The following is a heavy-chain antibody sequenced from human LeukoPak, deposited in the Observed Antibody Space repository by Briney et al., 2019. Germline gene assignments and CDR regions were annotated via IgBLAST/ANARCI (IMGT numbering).Heavy chain of an antibody. V-gene: IGHV3-30*18. D-gene: IGHD6-19*01. J-gene: IGHJ4*02. CDR2: ISYDGSNK. Sequence: AGGSLRLSCAASGFTFDDYGMSWVRRAPGKGLEWVAIISYDGSNKYYADSVKGRFTISRDNSKNTLYLQMNSLRAEDTAVYYCAKDHYSSGWYFDYWGQGTLVTVSS. CDR3: AKDHYSSGWYFDY. CDR1: GFTFDDYG.